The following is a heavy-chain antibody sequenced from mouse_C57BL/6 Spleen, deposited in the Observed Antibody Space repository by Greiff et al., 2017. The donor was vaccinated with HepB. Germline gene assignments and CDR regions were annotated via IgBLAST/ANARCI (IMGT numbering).Heavy chain of an antibody. Sequence: EVHLVESGGGLVKPGGSLKLSCAASGFTFSDYGMHWVRQAPEKGLEWVAYISSGSSTIYYADTVKGRFTISRDNAKNTLFLQMTSLRSEDTAMYYCARDYGSRIAYWGQGTLVTVSA. CDR1: GFTFSDYG. CDR2: ISSGSSTI. V-gene: IGHV5-17*01. J-gene: IGHJ3*01. CDR3: ARDYGSRIAY. D-gene: IGHD1-1*01.